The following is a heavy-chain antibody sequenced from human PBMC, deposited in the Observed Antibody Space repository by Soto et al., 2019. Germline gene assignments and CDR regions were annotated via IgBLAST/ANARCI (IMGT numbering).Heavy chain of an antibody. CDR2: IYWDDDK. J-gene: IGHJ1*01. CDR3: ARSEMATISGLSFHH. Sequence: GSGPTLVNPTQTLTLTCTFSGFSLSTSIRCVGWILHPPGKALECPALIYWDDDKRYSPSLTSRLTITRDTSRNQVVLTLTNMDTVDTATYHCARSEMATISGLSFHHWGQGTFVTVSS. V-gene: IGHV2-5*02. D-gene: IGHD5-12*01. CDR1: GFSLSTSIRC.